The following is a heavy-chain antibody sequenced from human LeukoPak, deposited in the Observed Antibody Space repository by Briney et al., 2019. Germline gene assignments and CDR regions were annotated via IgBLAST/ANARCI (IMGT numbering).Heavy chain of an antibody. CDR2: IYYSGST. CDR1: GFTFSDYY. D-gene: IGHD5-18*01. Sequence: GSLRLSCAASGFTFSDYYMSWLRQAPGKGLEWIGRIYYSGSTYYNPSLKSRVTISVDTSKNQFSLKLSSVTAADTAVYYCARVRLPPYYYYFYYMDVWGTGTTVTVSS. V-gene: IGHV4-59*05. J-gene: IGHJ6*03. CDR3: ARVRLPPYYYYFYYMDV.